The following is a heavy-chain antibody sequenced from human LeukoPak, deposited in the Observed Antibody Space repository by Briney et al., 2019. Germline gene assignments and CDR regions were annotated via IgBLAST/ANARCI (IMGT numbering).Heavy chain of an antibody. CDR1: GYTFTTYG. D-gene: IGHD3-22*01. J-gene: IGHJ3*02. CDR2: ISTYNGNT. Sequence: ASVKVSCKASGYTFTTYGLSWVRQAPGQGLEWMGWISTYNGNTNYAQKFQGRVTMTTDTSTSTAYMELRSLRYDDTAVYYCARDTMIVVVIPTYDAFDIWGQGTMVTVSS. CDR3: ARDTMIVVVIPTYDAFDI. V-gene: IGHV1-18*01.